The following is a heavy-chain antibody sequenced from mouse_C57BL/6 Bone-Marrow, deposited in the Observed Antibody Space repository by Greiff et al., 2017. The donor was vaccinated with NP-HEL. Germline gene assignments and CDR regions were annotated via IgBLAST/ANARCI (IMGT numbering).Heavy chain of an antibody. Sequence: QVTLKVSGPGILQPSQTLSLTCSSSGFSLSTFGMGVGWLRQPSGQGLVWLVHIWCDADKYYNPALENGPMISKETSKNQVFLNIANVDTADAATYYCARIMGLWLDYWGQGTTLTVSS. V-gene: IGHV8-8*01. CDR2: IWCDADK. CDR3: ARIMGLWLDY. CDR1: GFSLSTFGMG. J-gene: IGHJ2*01. D-gene: IGHD1-1*02.